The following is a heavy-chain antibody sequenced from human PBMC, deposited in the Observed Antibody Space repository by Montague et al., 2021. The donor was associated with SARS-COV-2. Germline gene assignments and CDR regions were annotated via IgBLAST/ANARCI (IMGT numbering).Heavy chain of an antibody. CDR2: ITSTGEHI. J-gene: IGHJ4*02. Sequence: SLRLSCATSGFIFSAYNMNWVRQAPGKGLEWVSSITSTGEHIYYADSMKGRFTMSRDNANNSLFLQLKSLRVEDTAVYYCVRDLDGDYRVFEYWGQGTLVTVSS. V-gene: IGHV3-21*01. CDR1: GFIFSAYN. D-gene: IGHD3-3*01. CDR3: VRDLDGDYRVFEY.